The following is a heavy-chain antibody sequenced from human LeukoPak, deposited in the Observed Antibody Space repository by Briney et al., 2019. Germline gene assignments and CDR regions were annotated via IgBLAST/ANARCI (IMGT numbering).Heavy chain of an antibody. CDR3: ARGRGVHDSHTYAYFDY. V-gene: IGHV1-46*01. J-gene: IGHJ4*02. D-gene: IGHD3-22*01. Sequence: GASVKDSRMASRYTFTSYSIHWVRQAPGQGLEWMGIINPAGGSTNYAQKYQGSRLTLTRDTPTNTVYMELSSLRSEDTAVYYCARGRGVHDSHTYAYFDYWGQGSLVTVSS. CDR2: INPAGGST. CDR1: RYTFTSYS.